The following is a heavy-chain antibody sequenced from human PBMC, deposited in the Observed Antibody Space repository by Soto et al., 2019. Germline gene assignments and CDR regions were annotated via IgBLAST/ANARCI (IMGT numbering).Heavy chain of an antibody. CDR2: ISGTGDSS. V-gene: IGHV3-23*01. CDR3: AKKGRKYYFDY. J-gene: IGHJ4*02. CDR1: GFTFSTYA. Sequence: EVQLLESGGGLVQPGGSLRLSCAASGFTFSTYAMNWVRQAPGKGLECVSSISGTGDSSYYADSVKGRFTISRDNSKNTLYLRMNSLRAEDTAVYYCAKKGRKYYFDYWGQGTLVTVSS.